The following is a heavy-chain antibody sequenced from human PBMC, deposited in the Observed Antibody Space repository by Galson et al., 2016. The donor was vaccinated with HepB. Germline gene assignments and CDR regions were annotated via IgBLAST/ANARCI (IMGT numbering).Heavy chain of an antibody. Sequence: TLSLTCTVSGDSIGTAIYYWSWIRQPAGKGLEWIGRIYPSGSTDYNPSLKSRVTISLDTSRNQISLKLTSVTAADTAFYYCAGEFTYWGQGTLVTVSP. J-gene: IGHJ4*02. V-gene: IGHV4-61*02. CDR3: AGEFTY. CDR1: GDSIGTAIYY. CDR2: IYPSGST.